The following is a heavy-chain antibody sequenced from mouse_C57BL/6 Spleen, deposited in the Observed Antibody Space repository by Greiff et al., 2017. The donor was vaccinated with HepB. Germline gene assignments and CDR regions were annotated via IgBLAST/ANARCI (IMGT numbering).Heavy chain of an antibody. CDR1: GYTFTSYW. D-gene: IGHD1-1*01. CDR3: ARKSSYYGSSYEAMDY. V-gene: IGHV1-59*01. CDR2: IDPSDSYT. Sequence: QVQLQQPGAELVRPGTSVKLSCKASGYTFTSYWMHWVKQRPGQGLEWIGVIDPSDSYTNYNQKFKGKATLTVDTSSSTAYMQLSSLTSEDSAVYYCARKSSYYGSSYEAMDYWGQGTSVTVSS. J-gene: IGHJ4*01.